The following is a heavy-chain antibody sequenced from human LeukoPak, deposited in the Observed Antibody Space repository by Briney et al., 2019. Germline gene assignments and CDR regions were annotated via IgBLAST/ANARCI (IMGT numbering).Heavy chain of an antibody. CDR3: AKDPTIFGVVTPPNVWFDP. V-gene: IGHV3-30*18. CDR2: TSYDGSNK. Sequence: PGGSLRLSCAASGFTFSSYGMHWVRQAPGKGLEWVAVTSYDGSNKYYADSVKGRFTISRDNSKNTLYLQMNSPRAEDTAVYYCAKDPTIFGVVTPPNVWFDPWGQGTLVTVSS. CDR1: GFTFSSYG. D-gene: IGHD3-3*01. J-gene: IGHJ5*02.